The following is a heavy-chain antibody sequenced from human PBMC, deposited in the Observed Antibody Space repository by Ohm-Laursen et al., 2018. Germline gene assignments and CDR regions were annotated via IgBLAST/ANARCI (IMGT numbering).Heavy chain of an antibody. CDR2: ISYDGSNK. D-gene: IGHD2-8*01. CDR1: GFTFSSYS. CDR3: AREDGNCTSAVCYRRFNP. J-gene: IGHJ5*02. V-gene: IGHV3-30*03. Sequence: SLRLSCAASGFTFSSYSMHWVRQAPGKGLEWVAVISYDGSNKYYADFVKGRFTISRDNSQNTLYLQMNSLRAEVTAVYYCAREDGNCTSAVCYRRFNPWGQGTLVTVSS.